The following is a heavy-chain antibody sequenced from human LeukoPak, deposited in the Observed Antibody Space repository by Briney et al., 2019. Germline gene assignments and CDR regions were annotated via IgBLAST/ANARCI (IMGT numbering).Heavy chain of an antibody. D-gene: IGHD4-17*01. Sequence: GGSLRLSCAASGFTVRSNYMSGVRQAPGKGLEWLSAISPTTGTTFYADSVKDRFTISRDNSKNTLFLHMNSLRAEDTAVYYCATKTSNGDRYFDYWGQGHLVTVSS. CDR2: ISPTTGTT. V-gene: IGHV3-23*01. CDR1: GFTVRSNY. CDR3: ATKTSNGDRYFDY. J-gene: IGHJ4*02.